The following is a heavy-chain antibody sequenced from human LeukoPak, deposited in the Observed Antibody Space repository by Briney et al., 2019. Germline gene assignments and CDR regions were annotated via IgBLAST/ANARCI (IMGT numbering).Heavy chain of an antibody. CDR2: IYHSGST. Sequence: SETLSLTCSVSGYLISSGRNWGWIRQPPGKGLEWIGSIYHSGSTYYNPSLKSRVTISVDTSKNQFSLKLNSVTAADTAVYYCARRGSGWPEIDYWGQGTLVTVSS. CDR3: ARRGSGWPEIDY. D-gene: IGHD6-25*01. CDR1: GYLISSGRN. J-gene: IGHJ4*02. V-gene: IGHV4-38-2*01.